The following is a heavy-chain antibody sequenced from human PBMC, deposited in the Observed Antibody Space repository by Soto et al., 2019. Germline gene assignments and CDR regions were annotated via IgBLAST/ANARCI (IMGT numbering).Heavy chain of an antibody. Sequence: AGGSLRLSCAASGFTFSSYAMSWVRQAPGKGLEWVSAISGSGGSTYYADSVKGRFTISRDNSKDTLYLQMNSLRAEDTAVYYCAKDYAQLTLARYFQHWGQGTLVTVSS. CDR2: ISGSGGST. CDR3: AKDYAQLTLARYFQH. V-gene: IGHV3-23*01. D-gene: IGHD6-6*01. CDR1: GFTFSSYA. J-gene: IGHJ1*01.